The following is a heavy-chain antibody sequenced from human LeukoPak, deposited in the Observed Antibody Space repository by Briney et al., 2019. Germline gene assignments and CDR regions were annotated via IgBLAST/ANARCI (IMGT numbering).Heavy chain of an antibody. D-gene: IGHD2-2*02. CDR2: IIPIFGTA. Sequence: GASVKVSCKASGYTFTSYGISWVRQAPGQGLEWMGGIIPIFGTANYAQKFQGRVTITADESTSTAYMELSSLRSEDTAVYYCARDSCSSTSCYTVNWFDPWGQGTLVTVSS. J-gene: IGHJ5*02. V-gene: IGHV1-69*13. CDR3: ARDSCSSTSCYTVNWFDP. CDR1: GYTFTSYG.